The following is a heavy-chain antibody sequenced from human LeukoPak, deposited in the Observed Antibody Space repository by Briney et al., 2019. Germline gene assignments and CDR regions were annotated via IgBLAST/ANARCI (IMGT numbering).Heavy chain of an antibody. Sequence: SETLSLTCAVYGGSFSGYYWSWIRQPPGKGLEWIGEINHSGSTYYNPSLKSRVTISVDTSKNQFSLKLSSVTAADTAVYYCASSSAGYDLTFDYWGQGTLVTVSS. V-gene: IGHV4-34*01. J-gene: IGHJ4*02. D-gene: IGHD5-12*01. CDR2: INHSGST. CDR1: GGSFSGYY. CDR3: ASSSAGYDLTFDY.